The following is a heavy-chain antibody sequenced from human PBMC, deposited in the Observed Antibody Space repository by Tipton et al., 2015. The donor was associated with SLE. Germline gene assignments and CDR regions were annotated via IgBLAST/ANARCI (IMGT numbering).Heavy chain of an antibody. CDR1: DGSIGYYY. V-gene: IGHV4-59*01. CDR3: ARAGLGYTYYYYMDV. CDR2: VFYSGSI. Sequence: TLSLTCTVSDGSIGYYYWSWIRQSPGKGLEWIGYVFYSGSINYNPSLKSRVTISVDTSKNQFSLKLSSVTAADTAVYYRARAGLGYTYYYYMDVWGKGTTVTVSS. J-gene: IGHJ6*03. D-gene: IGHD5-18*01.